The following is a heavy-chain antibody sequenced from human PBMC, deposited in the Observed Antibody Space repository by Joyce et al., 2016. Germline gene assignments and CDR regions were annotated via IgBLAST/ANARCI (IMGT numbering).Heavy chain of an antibody. CDR1: GGPFRGFF. CDR2: INNSGFT. CDR3: ARSQWLAPLMY. D-gene: IGHD6-19*01. J-gene: IGHJ4*02. V-gene: IGHV4-34*01. Sequence: QVQLQQWGAGLLKPSETLSLTCAVSGGPFRGFFWTWVRQPPGKGLEWIGDINNSGFTNYNPSLKTLVTFSVDTSKNQFSLKLTSLSAADTAVYYCARSQWLAPLMYWGQGTPVTVSS.